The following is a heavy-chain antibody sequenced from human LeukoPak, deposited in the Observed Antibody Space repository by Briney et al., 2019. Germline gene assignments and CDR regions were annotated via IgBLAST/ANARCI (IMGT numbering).Heavy chain of an antibody. D-gene: IGHD1-26*01. V-gene: IGHV3-23*01. Sequence: GGSLRLSCAASGLTFNNYALTWIRQAPGKGLEWVSSISGRGGNTYYADSVKGRFTISRDDSKNTLFLQMNSLRVEDTAVYYCARSRSSGFDSWGQGTLVTVSS. J-gene: IGHJ4*02. CDR2: ISGRGGNT. CDR3: ARSRSSGFDS. CDR1: GLTFNNYA.